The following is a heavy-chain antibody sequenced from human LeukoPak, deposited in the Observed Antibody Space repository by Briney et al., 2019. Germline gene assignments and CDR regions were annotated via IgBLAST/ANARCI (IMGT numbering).Heavy chain of an antibody. CDR2: INPNSGDT. Sequence: GASVKVSCKASGYSFTGYYMHWVRQAPGQGLEWMGWINPNSGDTKYAQKFQGRVTMTRDTSISTAYMELSRLRSDDTAVYYCARVSLGNWFDPWGQGTLVTVSS. CDR1: GYSFTGYY. J-gene: IGHJ5*02. D-gene: IGHD1-20*01. CDR3: ARVSLGNWFDP. V-gene: IGHV1-2*02.